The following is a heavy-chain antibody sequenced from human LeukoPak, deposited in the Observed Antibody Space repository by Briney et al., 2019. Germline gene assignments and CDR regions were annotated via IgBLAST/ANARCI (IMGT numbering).Heavy chain of an antibody. CDR3: ARSLGYCSAGSCFPFDY. Sequence: GGSLRLSCAAPGFTFSSYDMSWVRQAPGKGLEWVANIKQDGSDKYYVDSVKGRFTISRDNAKNSLYLQMNSLRAEDTAVYYCARSLGYCSAGSCFPFDYWGQGTLVTVSS. J-gene: IGHJ4*02. CDR1: GFTFSSYD. D-gene: IGHD2-15*01. V-gene: IGHV3-7*05. CDR2: IKQDGSDK.